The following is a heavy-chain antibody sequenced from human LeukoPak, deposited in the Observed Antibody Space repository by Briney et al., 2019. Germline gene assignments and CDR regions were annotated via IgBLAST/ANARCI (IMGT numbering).Heavy chain of an antibody. CDR1: GYTFTSYD. CDR2: MNPNRGNT. Sequence: ASVKVSCKASGYTFTSYDINWVRQATRQGLEWMGWMNPNRGNTGYAQKFQGRVTMTRNTSISTAYMELSSLRSEDTAVYYCARGGVGDYYDSSGFRYYYYYYMDVWGKGTTVTVSS. J-gene: IGHJ6*03. D-gene: IGHD3-22*01. CDR3: ARGGVGDYYDSSGFRYYYYYYMDV. V-gene: IGHV1-8*01.